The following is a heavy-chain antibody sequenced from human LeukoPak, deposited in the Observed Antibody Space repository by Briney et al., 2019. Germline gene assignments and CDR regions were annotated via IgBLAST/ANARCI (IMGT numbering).Heavy chain of an antibody. D-gene: IGHD1-26*01. Sequence: GGSLRLSCAASGFAFTDYDMHWVRQATGGGLEWVSSICKAGDTYYEDSVKGRFTISRENANNHFYLQMNTLRAGDTAVYFCASLGDSIYWGQGTLVTVSS. V-gene: IGHV3-13*01. CDR1: GFAFTDYD. CDR2: ICKAGDT. CDR3: ASLGDSIY. J-gene: IGHJ4*02.